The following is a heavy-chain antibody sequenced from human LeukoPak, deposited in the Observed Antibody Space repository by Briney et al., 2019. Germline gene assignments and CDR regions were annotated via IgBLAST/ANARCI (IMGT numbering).Heavy chain of an antibody. Sequence: SETLSLTCAVYGGSFSGYYWSWIRQPPGKGLEWIGEINHSGSTNYNPSLKSRVTISVGTSKNQFSLKLSSVTAADTAVYYCARGRSVGATQDNWFDPWGQGTLVTVSS. J-gene: IGHJ5*02. D-gene: IGHD1-26*01. CDR2: INHSGST. V-gene: IGHV4-34*01. CDR3: ARGRSVGATQDNWFDP. CDR1: GGSFSGYY.